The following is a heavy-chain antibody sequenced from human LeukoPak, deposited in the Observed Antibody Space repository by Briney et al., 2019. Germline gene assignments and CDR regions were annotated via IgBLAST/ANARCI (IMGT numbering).Heavy chain of an antibody. Sequence: WASVKVSCKASGYTFTSYDINWVRQATGQGLEWMGWISAYNGNTNYAQKLQGRVTMTTDTSTSTDYMELRSLRSDDTAVYYCARGFRGYSSSWYVSWGQGTLVTVSS. CDR3: ARGFRGYSSSWYVS. CDR2: ISAYNGNT. D-gene: IGHD6-13*01. V-gene: IGHV1-18*01. J-gene: IGHJ5*01. CDR1: GYTFTSYD.